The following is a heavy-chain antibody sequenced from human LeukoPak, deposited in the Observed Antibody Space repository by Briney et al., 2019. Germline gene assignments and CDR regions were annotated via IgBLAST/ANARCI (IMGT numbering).Heavy chain of an antibody. CDR1: GVTFSSYS. J-gene: IGHJ4*02. CDR3: ARGVAVAGNDY. D-gene: IGHD6-19*01. V-gene: IGHV3-21*01. Sequence: AGSLRLSCAASGVTFSSYSMSWVRQAPGKGLEWVSSISSSSSYIYYADSVKGRFTISRNNAKNSLYLQMNSLRAEDTAVYYCARGVAVAGNDYWGQGTLVTVSS. CDR2: ISSSSSYI.